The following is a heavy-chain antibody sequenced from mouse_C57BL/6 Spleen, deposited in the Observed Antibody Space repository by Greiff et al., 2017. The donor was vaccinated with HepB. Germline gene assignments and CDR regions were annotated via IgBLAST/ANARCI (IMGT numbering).Heavy chain of an antibody. CDR2: IDPEDGDT. D-gene: IGHD1-1*01. Sequence: EVQLQQSGAELVRPGASVKLSCTASGFNIKDYYMHWVKQRPERGLEWIGGIDPEDGDTEYAPKFQGKATMTADSSSTTAYLQLSSLTSEATAVYYCTSYYGSSYRAMDYWGQGTSVTVSS. J-gene: IGHJ4*01. CDR1: GFNIKDYY. V-gene: IGHV14-1*01. CDR3: TSYYGSSYRAMDY.